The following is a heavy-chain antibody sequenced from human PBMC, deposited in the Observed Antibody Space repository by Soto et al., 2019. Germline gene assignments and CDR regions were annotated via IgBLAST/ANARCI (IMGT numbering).Heavy chain of an antibody. V-gene: IGHV1-46*01. Sequence: QVQLVQSGAEVKKPGASVKVSCKASGYTFTSYYMHWVRQAPGQGLEWMGIINPSGGSTSYAQKFQSRGTMTRDTSTSTVYMELSSLRSEDTAVYYCARRIAAAGTPRRVGWFDPWGQGTLVTVSS. CDR3: ARRIAAAGTPRRVGWFDP. J-gene: IGHJ5*02. D-gene: IGHD6-13*01. CDR2: INPSGGST. CDR1: GYTFTSYY.